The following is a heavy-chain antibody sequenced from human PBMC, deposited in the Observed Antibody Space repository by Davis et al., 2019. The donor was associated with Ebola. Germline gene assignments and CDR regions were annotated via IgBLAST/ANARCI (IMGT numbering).Heavy chain of an antibody. V-gene: IGHV3-30*03. J-gene: IGHJ4*02. CDR2: ISYDGVRK. D-gene: IGHD3-3*01. CDR3: ASPRSAYYDLWSGLYT. CDR1: GLTFGNYG. Sequence: GESLKISCTASGLTFGNYGMHWVRQAPGKGLEWVAFISYDGVRKHYVDSVKGRFTVSRDDSKRTLYLQLRSLRREDTAVYFCASPRSAYYDLWSGLYTWGQGAQVTVSS.